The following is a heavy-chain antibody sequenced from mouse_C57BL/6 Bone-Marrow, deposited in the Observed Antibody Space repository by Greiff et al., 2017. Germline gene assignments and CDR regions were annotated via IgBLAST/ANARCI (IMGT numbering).Heavy chain of an antibody. Sequence: QVQLQQSGPELVKPGASVKLSCKASGYTFTSYDINWVKQRPGQGLEWIGWIYPRDGSTKYNEKFKGKATLTVDTSSSTAYMELRSLTSEDSAVYFGARVEFDGGSGDWCCDVGGTGTTVTVSS. J-gene: IGHJ1*03. V-gene: IGHV1-85*01. CDR3: ARVEFDGGSGDWCCDV. D-gene: IGHD1-1*02. CDR1: GYTFTSYD. CDR2: IYPRDGST.